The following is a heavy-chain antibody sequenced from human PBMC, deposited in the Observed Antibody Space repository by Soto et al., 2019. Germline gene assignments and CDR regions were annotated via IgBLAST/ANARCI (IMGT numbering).Heavy chain of an antibody. CDR2: ISYDGSNK. CDR1: GFTFSSYG. Sequence: QVQLVESGGGVVQPGRSLRLSCAASGFTFSSYGMHWVRQAPGKGLEWVAVISYDGSNKYYADSVKGRFTISRDNSKNTLYLQMNSLRAEDTAVYYCARELTMIVDSRRVYYFDYWGQGTLVTVSS. D-gene: IGHD3-22*01. J-gene: IGHJ4*02. CDR3: ARELTMIVDSRRVYYFDY. V-gene: IGHV3-30*03.